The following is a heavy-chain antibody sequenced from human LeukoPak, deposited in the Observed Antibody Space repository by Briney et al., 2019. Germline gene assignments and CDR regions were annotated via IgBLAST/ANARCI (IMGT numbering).Heavy chain of an antibody. Sequence: ASVKVSCKASGYTFTSYAMNWVRQAPGQGREGMGWMNTNTGKPTYAQGFTGRVVFFLENAFSTAYLQISSLKAEDTAVYYCARVFGDVDAFDIWGQGTMVTVSS. J-gene: IGHJ3*02. D-gene: IGHD2-21*01. CDR2: MNTNTGKP. V-gene: IGHV7-4-1*02. CDR1: GYTFTSYA. CDR3: ARVFGDVDAFDI.